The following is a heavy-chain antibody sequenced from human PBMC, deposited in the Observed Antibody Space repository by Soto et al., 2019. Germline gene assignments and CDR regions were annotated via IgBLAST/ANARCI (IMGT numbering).Heavy chain of an antibody. J-gene: IGHJ3*02. CDR1: VYSFTSYW. D-gene: IGHD2-21*02. V-gene: IGHV5-51*01. Sequence: GESLKISCKGSVYSFTSYWIGWVRQMPGKGLELMGIIYPGDSDTRYSPSFQCQVTISADKSISTAYLQWSSLKASDTAMYYCARQRRGYCGGDCYSNAFDIWGQGTMVTVSS. CDR2: IYPGDSDT. CDR3: ARQRRGYCGGDCYSNAFDI.